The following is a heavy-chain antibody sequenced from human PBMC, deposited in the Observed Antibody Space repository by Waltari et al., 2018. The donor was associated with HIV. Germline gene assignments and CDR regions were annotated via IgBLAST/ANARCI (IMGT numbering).Heavy chain of an antibody. CDR2: VNPNSGST. J-gene: IGHJ5*02. V-gene: IGHV1-2*04. CDR1: GYTFTGYY. D-gene: IGHD2-2*01. Sequence: QVQLVQSGAEVKKPGASVKVSCKASGYTFTGYYMHWVRQAPGQGLEWMGWVNPNSGSTNYAQKFQGWVTMTRDTSSSTAYMELSRLRSDDTAVYYCARGVVPAALPSGYYWFDPWGQGTLVTVSS. CDR3: ARGVVPAALPSGYYWFDP.